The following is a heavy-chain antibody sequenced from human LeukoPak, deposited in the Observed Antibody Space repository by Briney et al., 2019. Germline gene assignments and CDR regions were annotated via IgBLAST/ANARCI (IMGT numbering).Heavy chain of an antibody. CDR2: IYYSGST. D-gene: IGHD1-14*01. CDR1: GGSISSYY. Sequence: SETLSLTCTVSGGSISSYYWSWIRRPPGKGLEWIGYIYYSGSTNYNPSLKSRVTISVDTSENQFSLKLSSVTAADTAVYYCARETATGWFDPWGQGTLVTVSS. V-gene: IGHV4-59*01. J-gene: IGHJ5*02. CDR3: ARETATGWFDP.